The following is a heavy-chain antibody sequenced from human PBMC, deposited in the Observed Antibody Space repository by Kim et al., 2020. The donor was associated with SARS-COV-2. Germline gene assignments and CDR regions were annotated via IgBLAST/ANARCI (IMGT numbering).Heavy chain of an antibody. J-gene: IGHJ4*02. V-gene: IGHV3-43*01. CDR3: AKDSSYYYDSSGYFDY. Sequence: SVKGRFTISRDNSKNSLYLQMNSLRTEDTALYYCAKDSSYYYDSSGYFDYWGQGTLVTVSS. D-gene: IGHD3-22*01.